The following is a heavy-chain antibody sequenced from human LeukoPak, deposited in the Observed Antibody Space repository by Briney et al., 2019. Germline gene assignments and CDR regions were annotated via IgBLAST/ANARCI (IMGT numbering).Heavy chain of an antibody. D-gene: IGHD5-24*01. CDR1: GFTFTSYP. CDR3: ARMAGLGKMANIPSYYFDY. J-gene: IGHJ4*02. V-gene: IGHV3-30*04. CDR2: ISDDGKNI. Sequence: GGSLRLSCAASGFTFTSYPLHWVRQAPGKGLEWVAVISDDGKNIYYADSVKGRFTISRDNSENTLFLQMDSLRPEDTAVYYCARMAGLGKMANIPSYYFDYWGQGALVTVSS.